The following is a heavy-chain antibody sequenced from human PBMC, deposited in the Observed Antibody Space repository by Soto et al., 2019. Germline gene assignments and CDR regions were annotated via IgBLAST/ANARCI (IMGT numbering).Heavy chain of an antibody. CDR3: AKGTWNYVALPDY. D-gene: IGHD1-7*01. Sequence: GGSLRLSGAASGFTFSSYGMHWVRQAPGKGLEWVAVISYDGSNKYYADSVKGRFTISRDNSKNTLYLQMNSLRAEDTAVYYCAKGTWNYVALPDYWGQGTLVTVSS. CDR1: GFTFSSYG. J-gene: IGHJ4*02. V-gene: IGHV3-30*18. CDR2: ISYDGSNK.